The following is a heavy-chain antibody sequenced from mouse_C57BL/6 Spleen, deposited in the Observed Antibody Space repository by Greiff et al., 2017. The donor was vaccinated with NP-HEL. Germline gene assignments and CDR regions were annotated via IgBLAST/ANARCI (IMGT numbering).Heavy chain of an antibody. Sequence: QVQLQQSGAELVKPGASVKLSCKASGYTFTSYWMHWVKQRPGQGLEWIGMIHPNSGSTNYNEKFKSKATLTVDKSSSTAYMQLSSLTSEDSAVYYCARERGYGSSPFDYWGQGTTLTVSS. CDR3: ARERGYGSSPFDY. CDR2: IHPNSGST. V-gene: IGHV1-64*01. D-gene: IGHD1-1*01. CDR1: GYTFTSYW. J-gene: IGHJ2*01.